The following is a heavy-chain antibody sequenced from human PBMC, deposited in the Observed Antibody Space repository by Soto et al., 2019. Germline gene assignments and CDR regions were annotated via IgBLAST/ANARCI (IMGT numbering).Heavy chain of an antibody. V-gene: IGHV3-48*01. J-gene: IGHJ5*02. CDR1: GFTFSSYS. CDR2: ISSSSTI. Sequence: GGSLRLSCAASGFTFSSYSRNWVRQAPGKGLEWVSYISSSSTIYYADSVKGRFTISRDNAKNSLYLQMNSLRAEDTAVYYCARDGCSSTSCYDRVWWFDPWGQGTLVTVSS. D-gene: IGHD2-2*01. CDR3: ARDGCSSTSCYDRVWWFDP.